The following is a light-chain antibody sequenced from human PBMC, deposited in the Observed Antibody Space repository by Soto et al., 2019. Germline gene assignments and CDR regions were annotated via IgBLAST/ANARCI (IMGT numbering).Light chain of an antibody. V-gene: IGKV1-5*03. Sequence: DIQMTQSPSTLSGSVGDRVTITCRASQTISSWLAWYQQKAGKAPKLLIYKASTLRSGVPSRFSGSGSGTDFTLTISRLEAEDFAVYCCQQYDSSPRTFGQGTKVDIK. CDR3: QQYDSSPRT. CDR1: QTISSW. J-gene: IGKJ2*01. CDR2: KAS.